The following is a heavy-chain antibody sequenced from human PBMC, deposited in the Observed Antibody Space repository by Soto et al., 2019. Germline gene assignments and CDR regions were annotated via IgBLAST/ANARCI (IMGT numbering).Heavy chain of an antibody. V-gene: IGHV1-18*01. CDR1: GYTFTSYG. CDR2: ISAYNGNT. J-gene: IGHJ6*02. D-gene: IGHD5-18*01. Sequence: ASVKVSCKAAGYTFTSYGISWVRQAPGQGLEWMGWISAYNGNTNYAQKLQGRVTMTTDTSTSTAYMELRSLRSDDTAVYYCARDRSRGYSYGATPYYYYGIDVWRQGTTVTVSS. CDR3: ARDRSRGYSYGATPYYYYGIDV.